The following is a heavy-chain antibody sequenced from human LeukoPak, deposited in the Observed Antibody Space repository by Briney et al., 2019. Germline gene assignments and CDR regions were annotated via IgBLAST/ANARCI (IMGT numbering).Heavy chain of an antibody. Sequence: GGSLRLSCAASGFTFSSYAMSWVRQAPGKGLEWVSAISGSGGSTYYADSVKGRFTVSRDNSKNMVFLQMNSLRVDDTAVYYCAKGDTVTTRPNYDYWGQGTPVTVSS. J-gene: IGHJ4*02. V-gene: IGHV3-23*01. D-gene: IGHD4-17*01. CDR2: ISGSGGST. CDR3: AKGDTVTTRPNYDY. CDR1: GFTFSSYA.